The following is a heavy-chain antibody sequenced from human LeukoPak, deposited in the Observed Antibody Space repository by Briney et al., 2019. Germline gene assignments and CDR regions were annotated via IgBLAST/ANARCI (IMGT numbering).Heavy chain of an antibody. CDR3: ARNNWGIDD. D-gene: IGHD7-27*01. V-gene: IGHV3-74*01. Sequence: GESLRLSCAASGFTFSNHWMHWVRQVSGKGLVWVSRINPDGSDTSYADSVEGRFTISRDNARNTLYLQMNSLRPEDTAVYYCARNNWGIDDWGQGTLVTVSS. J-gene: IGHJ4*02. CDR1: GFTFSNHW. CDR2: INPDGSDT.